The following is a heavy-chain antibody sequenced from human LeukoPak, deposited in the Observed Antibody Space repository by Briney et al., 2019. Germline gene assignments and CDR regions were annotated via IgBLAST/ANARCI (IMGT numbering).Heavy chain of an antibody. CDR2: INPNSGGT. CDR3: ATGRGVSSPNQFKFDY. Sequence: GASVKVSCKASGYTFTGYYMHWVRQAPGQGLEWMGWINPNSGGTNYAQKFQGWVTMTRDTSISTAYMELSSLRSDDTAVYYCATGRGVSSPNQFKFDYWGQGTLVTVSS. V-gene: IGHV1-2*04. J-gene: IGHJ4*02. D-gene: IGHD3-10*01. CDR1: GYTFTGYY.